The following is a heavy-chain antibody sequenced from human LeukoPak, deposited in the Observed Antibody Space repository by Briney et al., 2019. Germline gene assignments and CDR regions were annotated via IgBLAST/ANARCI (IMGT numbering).Heavy chain of an antibody. CDR2: MNPNSGNT. D-gene: IGHD2-21*01. CDR1: EYTTYY. CDR3: ARERANSDAFDI. Sequence: ASVKVSCKTSEYTTYYIHWVRQATGQGLEWMGWMNPNSGNTGYAQKFQGRVTMTRNTSISTAYMELSSLRSEDTAVYYCARERANSDAFDIWGQGTMVTVSS. J-gene: IGHJ3*02. V-gene: IGHV1-8*01.